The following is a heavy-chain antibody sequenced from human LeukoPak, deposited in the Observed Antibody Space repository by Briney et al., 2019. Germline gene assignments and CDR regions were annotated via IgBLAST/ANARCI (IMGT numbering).Heavy chain of an antibody. CDR2: IFYSGST. CDR3: ARLVRNYYMDV. J-gene: IGHJ6*03. V-gene: IGHV4-39*07. Sequence: SSETLSLTCTVSSGSISTSNYYWGWVRQPPGKALEWIGNIFYSGSTNYNPSLKSRVTISVDTSKNQFSLKLSSVTAADTAVYYCARLVRNYYMDVWGKGTTVTISS. CDR1: SGSISTSNYY. D-gene: IGHD6-6*01.